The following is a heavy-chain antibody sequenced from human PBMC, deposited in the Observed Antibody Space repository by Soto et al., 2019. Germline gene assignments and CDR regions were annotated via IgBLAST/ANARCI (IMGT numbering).Heavy chain of an antibody. CDR1: GFTFSSSA. V-gene: IGHV3-23*01. J-gene: IGHJ3*01. Sequence: ELQLLESGGGLVQPGGSLRLSCAASGFTFSSSAMTWVRQPPGKGLEWVSTISISGGSSYYADSVQGRFTISRDNSKNTLYLQMTSLRAEDTAVYYCAKQTRTTSSTYRDAFDVWGQGTVVTVSS. CDR2: ISISGGSS. CDR3: AKQTRTTSSTYRDAFDV. D-gene: IGHD2-2*01.